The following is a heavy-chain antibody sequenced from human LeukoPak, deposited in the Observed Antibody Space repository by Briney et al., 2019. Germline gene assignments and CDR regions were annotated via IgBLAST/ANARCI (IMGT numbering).Heavy chain of an antibody. Sequence: ASVKVSCKASGYTFTSYYMHWVRQAPGQGLEWMGIINPSGGSTSYAQKFQGRVTMTRDTSTSTIYMELSSLRSEDTAVYYCARGAGLRYFDSPPYYMDVWGKGTTVTVSS. V-gene: IGHV1-46*03. CDR2: INPSGGST. J-gene: IGHJ6*03. CDR3: ARGAGLRYFDSPPYYMDV. D-gene: IGHD3-9*01. CDR1: GYTFTSYY.